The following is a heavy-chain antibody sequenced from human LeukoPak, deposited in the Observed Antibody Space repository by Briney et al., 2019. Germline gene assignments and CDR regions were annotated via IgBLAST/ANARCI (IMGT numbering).Heavy chain of an antibody. V-gene: IGHV3-30-3*01. CDR2: ISYDGSNK. Sequence: PGGSLRLSCAASGITFSTYAMHWVRQAPGKGLEWVAVISYDGSNKYYADSVMGRFTISRDNSKNTLYLQMNSLSTEDTAVYYCARAGTAMVIYYFDYWGQGTLVTVSS. CDR1: GITFSTYA. CDR3: ARAGTAMVIYYFDY. D-gene: IGHD5-18*01. J-gene: IGHJ4*02.